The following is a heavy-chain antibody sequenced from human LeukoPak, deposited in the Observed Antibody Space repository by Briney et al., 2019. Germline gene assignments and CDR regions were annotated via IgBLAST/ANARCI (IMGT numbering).Heavy chain of an antibody. V-gene: IGHV1-18*01. J-gene: IGHJ5*02. CDR1: GYTFTSYG. D-gene: IGHD6-13*01. CDR3: ARGNFDRYSSSWYPPEVHWFDP. CDR2: ISAYNGNT. Sequence: GASVKVSCKASGYTFTSYGISWVRQAPGQGLEWMGWISAYNGNTNYAQKLQGRVTMTTDTSTSTAYMELRSLRSDDTAVYYCARGNFDRYSSSWYPPEVHWFDPWGQGTLVTVSS.